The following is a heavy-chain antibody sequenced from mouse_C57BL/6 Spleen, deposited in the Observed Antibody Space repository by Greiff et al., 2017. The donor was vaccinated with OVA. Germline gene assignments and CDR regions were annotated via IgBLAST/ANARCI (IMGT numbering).Heavy chain of an antibody. D-gene: IGHD2-1*01. Sequence: HVQLQPPWTELVKPGASVKLSCKASGYTFTSYWMHWVKQRPGQGLEWIGNINPSNCGTNYNEKFKSKATLTVAKSSSTAYMQLSILTSEDSAVYYCARGIYGNYAWFAYWGQGTLVTVSA. CDR1: GYTFTSYW. CDR2: INPSNCGT. CDR3: ARGIYGNYAWFAY. J-gene: IGHJ3*01. V-gene: IGHV1-53*01.